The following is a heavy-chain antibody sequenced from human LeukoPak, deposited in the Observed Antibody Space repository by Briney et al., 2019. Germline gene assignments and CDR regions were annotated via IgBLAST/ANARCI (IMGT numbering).Heavy chain of an antibody. CDR3: ARDPWGALGY. V-gene: IGHV3-48*03. CDR1: GFTFSSYE. Sequence: AGGSLRLSCAASGFTFSSYEMNWVRQAPGKGLEWVSYISSSGNTVYYADSVKGRFTISRDNAKNSLYLQMNSLRAEDTAVYYCARDPWGALGYWGLGTLVTVSS. CDR2: ISSSGNTV. J-gene: IGHJ4*02. D-gene: IGHD1-26*01.